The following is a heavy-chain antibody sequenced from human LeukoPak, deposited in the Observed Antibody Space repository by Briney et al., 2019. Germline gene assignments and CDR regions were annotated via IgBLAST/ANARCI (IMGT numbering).Heavy chain of an antibody. CDR1: GYTFTSYY. Sequence: AASVKVSCKASGYTFTSYYMHWVRQAPGQGLEWMGIINPSGGSTSYAQKFQGRVTMTRDTSTSTVYMELSSLRSEDTAVYYCARDFRYDRSGYYLGAISNYFDYWGQGTLVTVSS. J-gene: IGHJ4*02. V-gene: IGHV1-46*01. CDR3: ARDFRYDRSGYYLGAISNYFDY. D-gene: IGHD3-22*01. CDR2: INPSGGST.